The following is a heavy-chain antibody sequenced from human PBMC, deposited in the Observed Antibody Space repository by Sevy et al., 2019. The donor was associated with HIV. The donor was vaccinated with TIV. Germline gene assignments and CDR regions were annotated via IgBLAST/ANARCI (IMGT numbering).Heavy chain of an antibody. CDR3: AKVLNSQINTDDTLDI. J-gene: IGHJ3*02. CDR2: IKDDGSEE. Sequence: GGSLRLSCVASGFTFSSYWMSWVRQAPGMGLEWVANIKDDGSEEYYVDSVKGRFTISRDNAKKSLYLQMSSLRAEDTAVYSCAKVLNSQINTDDTLDIWGLGTMVTVSS. V-gene: IGHV3-7*01. CDR1: GFTFSSYW. D-gene: IGHD3-9*01.